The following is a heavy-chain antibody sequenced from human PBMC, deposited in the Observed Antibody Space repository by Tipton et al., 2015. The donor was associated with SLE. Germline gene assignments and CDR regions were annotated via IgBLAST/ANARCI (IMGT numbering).Heavy chain of an antibody. CDR1: GGSISNYY. CDR3: ARGGLGVSYYYYMDV. CDR2: IYYSGST. Sequence: TLSLTCTVSGGSISNYYWSWIRQPPGKGLEWIGYIYYSGSTNYNPSLKSRVTISVDTSKNQFSLKLSSVTAADTAVYYCARGGLGVSYYYYMDVWGKGTTVTVSS. D-gene: IGHD1-26*01. J-gene: IGHJ6*03. V-gene: IGHV4-59*01.